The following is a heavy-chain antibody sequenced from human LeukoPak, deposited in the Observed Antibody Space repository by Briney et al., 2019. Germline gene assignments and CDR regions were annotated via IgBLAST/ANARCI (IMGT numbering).Heavy chain of an antibody. J-gene: IGHJ6*03. CDR1: GFTFSSYE. Sequence: GGSLRLSCAASGFTFSSYEMNWVRQAPGKGLEWVSYISSSGSTIYYADSVKGRFTISRDNAKNSLYLQMNSLRAEDTAVYYCARGSWGTLYYYYYYVDVWGKGTTVTISS. D-gene: IGHD6-13*01. CDR2: ISSSGSTI. V-gene: IGHV3-48*03. CDR3: ARGSWGTLYYYYYYVDV.